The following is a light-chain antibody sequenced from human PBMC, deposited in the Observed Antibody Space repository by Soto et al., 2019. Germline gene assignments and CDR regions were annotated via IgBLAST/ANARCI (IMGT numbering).Light chain of an antibody. CDR2: RAS. J-gene: IGKJ2*01. Sequence: DIVMTQSPDSLAVSLGERATINCKSSQTVLYSPSNRNFLAWYQQKAGQPPKLIIYRASRREFGVPARISGSGSGTEFALTISSLQAEDVAVYYCQQYYSLPYTFGQGTKLEIK. V-gene: IGKV4-1*01. CDR1: QTVLYSPSNRNF. CDR3: QQYYSLPYT.